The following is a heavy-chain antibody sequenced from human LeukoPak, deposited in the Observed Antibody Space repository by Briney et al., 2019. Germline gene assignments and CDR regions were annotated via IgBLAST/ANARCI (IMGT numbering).Heavy chain of an antibody. CDR3: ARAIYYYDSSGYYYPKGAFDI. CDR1: GFTFSDYY. D-gene: IGHD3-22*01. V-gene: IGHV3-11*04. Sequence: GGSLRLSCAASGFTFSDYYMSWIRQAPGKGLEWVSYISSSGSTIYYADSVKGRFTISRDNAKNSLYLQMNSLRAEDTAVYYCARAIYYYDSSGYYYPKGAFDIWGQGTMVTVSS. CDR2: ISSSGSTI. J-gene: IGHJ3*02.